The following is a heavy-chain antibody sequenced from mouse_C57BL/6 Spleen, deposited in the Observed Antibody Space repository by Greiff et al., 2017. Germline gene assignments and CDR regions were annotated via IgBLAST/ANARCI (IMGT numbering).Heavy chain of an antibody. Sequence: VQLQQSGTVLARPGASVKMSCKTSGYTFTSYWMHWVKQRPGQGLEWIGAIYPGNSDTSYNQKFTGKAKLTAVTSASTAYMELSSLTNEDSAVYYCTNLYYSIPFDYWGQGTTLTVSS. CDR2: IYPGNSDT. J-gene: IGHJ2*01. D-gene: IGHD2-5*01. CDR3: TNLYYSIPFDY. CDR1: GYTFTSYW. V-gene: IGHV1-5*01.